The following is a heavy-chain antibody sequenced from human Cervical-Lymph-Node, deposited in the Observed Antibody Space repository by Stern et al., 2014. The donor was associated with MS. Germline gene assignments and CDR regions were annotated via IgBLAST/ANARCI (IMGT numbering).Heavy chain of an antibody. CDR3: ASGTGSKRPTGNY. Sequence: QVQLVESGAEVKKPGASVKVSCKASGYTFTSHYMPWVRQAPGPGLEWVGIIISSGDSASYAQKFQGRVTMTRDRSTSTVYMELSSLRSEDTAVYYCASGTGSKRPTGNYWGQGTLVTVSS. V-gene: IGHV1-46*01. CDR1: GYTFTSHY. CDR2: IISSGDSA. D-gene: IGHD3/OR15-3a*01. J-gene: IGHJ4*02.